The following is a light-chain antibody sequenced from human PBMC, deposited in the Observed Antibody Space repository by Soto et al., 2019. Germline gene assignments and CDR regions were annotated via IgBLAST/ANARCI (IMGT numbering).Light chain of an antibody. CDR3: QTWGSGIHVV. CDR1: SGHNSYA. V-gene: IGLV4-69*01. J-gene: IGLJ2*01. CDR2: LNSDGSH. Sequence: QLVLTQSPSASASLGASVNLTCTLSSGHNSYAIAWHQQQPEKGPRYLMRLNSDGSHSKGDGIPDRFSGSSSGAERYLTISRLQSEDEADYYCQTWGSGIHVVFGGGTQLTVL.